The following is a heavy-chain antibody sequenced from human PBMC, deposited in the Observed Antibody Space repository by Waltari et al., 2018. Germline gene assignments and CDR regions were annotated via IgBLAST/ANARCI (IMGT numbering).Heavy chain of an antibody. CDR2: MNPNSGNT. V-gene: IGHV1-8*01. CDR1: GYTFTSYD. CDR3: ARDRGTIFGVVDPSGMDV. Sequence: QVQLVQSGAEVKKPGASVKVSCKASGYTFTSYDINWVRQATGQGLEWMGWMNPNSGNTGYAQKFQGRVTMTRNTSISTAYMELNSLRAEDTAVYYCARDRGTIFGVVDPSGMDVWGQGTTVTVSS. D-gene: IGHD3-3*01. J-gene: IGHJ6*02.